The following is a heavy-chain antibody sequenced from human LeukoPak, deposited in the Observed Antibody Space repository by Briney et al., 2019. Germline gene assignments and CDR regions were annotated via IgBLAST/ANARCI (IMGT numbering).Heavy chain of an antibody. CDR2: IYYSGST. V-gene: IGHV4-59*12. CDR3: ARGPPTTALTYFQH. Sequence: SETLSLTCTVSGGSISNYYWSWIRQPPGKGLEWIGYIYYSGSTNYNPSLKSRVTISVDTSKNQFSLKLSSVTAADTAVYYCARGPPTTALTYFQHWGQGTLVTVSS. CDR1: GGSISNYY. J-gene: IGHJ1*01. D-gene: IGHD1-26*01.